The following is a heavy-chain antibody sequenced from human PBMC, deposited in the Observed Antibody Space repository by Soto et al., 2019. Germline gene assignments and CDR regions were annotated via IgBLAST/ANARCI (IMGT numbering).Heavy chain of an antibody. D-gene: IGHD3-22*01. CDR1: GFTFSDSA. CDR3: AKAGCGYPAWYPYYYYVDA. V-gene: IGHV3-23*01. CDR2: VTVSGDTS. J-gene: IGHJ6*03. Sequence: GGSLRLSCAASGFTFSDSALSWVRQGTGRGLEWVSSVTVSGDTSYYADSVEGRFTISRDNSKNTLYPQKNSRRADDTAVYYCAKAGCGYPAWYPYYYYVDAGGEGATVTVSS.